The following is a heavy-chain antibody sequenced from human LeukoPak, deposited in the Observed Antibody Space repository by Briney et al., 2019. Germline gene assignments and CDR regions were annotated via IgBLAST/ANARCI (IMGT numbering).Heavy chain of an antibody. Sequence: SETLSLTCAVYGGSFSGYYWSWIRQPPGKGLEWIGEINHSGSTNYNPSLKSRATISVDTSKNQFSLKLSSVTAADTAVYYCARGVVVVPAATSGSSFDYWGQGTLVTVSS. J-gene: IGHJ4*02. V-gene: IGHV4-34*01. CDR3: ARGVVVVPAATSGSSFDY. D-gene: IGHD2-2*01. CDR2: INHSGST. CDR1: GGSFSGYY.